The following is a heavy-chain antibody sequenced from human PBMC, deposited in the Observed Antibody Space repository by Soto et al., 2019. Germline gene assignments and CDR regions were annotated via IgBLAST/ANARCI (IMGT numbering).Heavy chain of an antibody. V-gene: IGHV3-23*01. Sequence: GGSLRLSCAASGFTFSSYAMSWVRQAPGKGLEWVSAISGSGGSTYYADSVKGRFTISRDNSKNTLYLQMNSLRAEDTAVYYCAKVRGVVVVPAAIPIDYWGQGTLVTVSS. CDR1: GFTFSSYA. D-gene: IGHD2-2*01. CDR2: ISGSGGST. CDR3: AKVRGVVVVPAAIPIDY. J-gene: IGHJ4*02.